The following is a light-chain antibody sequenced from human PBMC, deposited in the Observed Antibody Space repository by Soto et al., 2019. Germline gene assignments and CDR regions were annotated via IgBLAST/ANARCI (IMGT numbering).Light chain of an antibody. V-gene: IGKV3-15*01. J-gene: IGKJ1*01. Sequence: EIVMTQSPATLSVSPGERAILSCRASQSVRSYYLAWYQQKPGQPPRLLIYGASTRATGIPARFSGSGSGTEFTLTISSLQSEDFAVYYCQQYTSYSWTFGQGTKVEI. CDR3: QQYTSYSWT. CDR2: GAS. CDR1: QSVRSY.